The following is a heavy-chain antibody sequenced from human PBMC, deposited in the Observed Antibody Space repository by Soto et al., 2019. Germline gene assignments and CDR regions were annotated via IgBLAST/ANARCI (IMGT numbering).Heavy chain of an antibody. Sequence: ASVKVSCKASGYTFTSYDINWVRQATGQGLEWMGWMNPNSGNTGYAQKFQGRVTMTRNTSISTAYMELSSLRSEDTAVYYCARVFGGPDGLAVGAQGTTVTVSS. CDR2: MNPNSGNT. V-gene: IGHV1-8*01. D-gene: IGHD3-3*01. CDR1: GYTFTSYD. CDR3: ARVFGGPDGLAV. J-gene: IGHJ6*02.